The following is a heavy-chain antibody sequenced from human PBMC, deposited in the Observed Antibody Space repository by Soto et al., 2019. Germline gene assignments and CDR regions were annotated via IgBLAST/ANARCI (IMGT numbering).Heavy chain of an antibody. D-gene: IGHD2-15*01. V-gene: IGHV1-18*04. CDR2: ISAYNGNT. CDR1: GYTFTSYG. CDR3: AREVGYCSGGSCPILHYYYGMDV. J-gene: IGHJ6*02. Sequence: QVQLVQSGAEVKKPGASVKVYCKASGYTFTSYGTTWVRQAPGQGPEWMGWISAYNGNTNYAQKLQGRVTMTTDTPTSTAYMELRSLRADDTAVYYCAREVGYCSGGSCPILHYYYGMDVWGQGTTVTVS.